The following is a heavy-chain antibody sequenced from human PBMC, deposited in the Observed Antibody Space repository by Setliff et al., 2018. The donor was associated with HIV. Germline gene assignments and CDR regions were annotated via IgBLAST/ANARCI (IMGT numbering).Heavy chain of an antibody. D-gene: IGHD3-22*01. CDR2: IYHSGST. J-gene: IGHJ1*01. CDR1: GYSISSGYY. V-gene: IGHV4-38-2*01. CDR3: ARQGYYDQEYFQH. Sequence: SETLSLTCAVSGYSISSGYYWGWIRQPPGKGLEWIGSIYHSGSTYYNPSLKSRVTISVDTSKTQFSLKLSSVTAADTAVYYCARQGYYDQEYFQHWGQGTLVTVSS.